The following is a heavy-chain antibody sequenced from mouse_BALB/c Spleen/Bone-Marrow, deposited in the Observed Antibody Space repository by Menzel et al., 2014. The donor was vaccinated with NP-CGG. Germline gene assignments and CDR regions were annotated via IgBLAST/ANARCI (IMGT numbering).Heavy chain of an antibody. Sequence: VQLQQSGPELVKPGASVKISCKASGYAFSRSWLNWVKQRPGQGLEWIGRIYPGDGDTNYNGKFKGKATLTADKSASTDYMQLSSLTSVDSAVYFCARQLGLYSMDYRGQGTSVTGPS. CDR2: IYPGDGDT. J-gene: IGHJ4*01. CDR1: GYAFSRSW. CDR3: ARQLGLYSMDY. D-gene: IGHD3-1*01. V-gene: IGHV1-82*01.